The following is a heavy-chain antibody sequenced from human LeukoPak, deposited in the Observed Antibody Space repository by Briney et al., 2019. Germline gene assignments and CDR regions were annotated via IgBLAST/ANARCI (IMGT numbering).Heavy chain of an antibody. Sequence: GGSLRLSCAASGFTFSSYGMHWVRQAPGKGLEWVAVISYDGSNKYYADSVKGRFTISRDNSKNTLYLQMNSLRAEDTAVYYCARIAYYYDSSGYYPYYFDYWGQGTLVTVSS. D-gene: IGHD3-22*01. V-gene: IGHV3-30*03. J-gene: IGHJ4*02. CDR2: ISYDGSNK. CDR3: ARIAYYYDSSGYYPYYFDY. CDR1: GFTFSSYG.